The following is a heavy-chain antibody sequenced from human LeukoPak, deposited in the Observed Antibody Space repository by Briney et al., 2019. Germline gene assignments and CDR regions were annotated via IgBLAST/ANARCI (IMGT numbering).Heavy chain of an antibody. V-gene: IGHV3-33*06. CDR2: IWYDGSNK. CDR3: AKVGSSGWYADY. D-gene: IGHD6-19*01. CDR1: GFTFSSYD. J-gene: IGHJ4*02. Sequence: GGSLRLSCAASGFTFSSYDMHWVRQAPGKGLEWVAVIWYDGSNKYYADSVKGRFPISRDNSKNTLYLQMNSLRAEDKAVYYCAKVGSSGWYADYWGQGTLVTVSS.